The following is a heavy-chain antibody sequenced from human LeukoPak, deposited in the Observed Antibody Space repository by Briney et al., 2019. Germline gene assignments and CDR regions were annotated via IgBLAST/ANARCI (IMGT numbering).Heavy chain of an antibody. J-gene: IGHJ4*02. CDR3: AKDQSSSGWYDY. V-gene: IGHV3-11*01. CDR1: GFTVSSNY. CDR2: ISSSGSTR. D-gene: IGHD6-19*01. Sequence: PGGSLRLSCAASGFTVSSNYLSWIRQAPGKGLEWVSYISSSGSTRYYADSVKGRFTISRDNAKNSLYLQMNSLRAEDTAVYYCAKDQSSSGWYDYWGQGTLVTVSS.